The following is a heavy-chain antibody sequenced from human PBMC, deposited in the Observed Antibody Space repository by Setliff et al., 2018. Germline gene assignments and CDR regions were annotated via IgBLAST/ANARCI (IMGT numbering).Heavy chain of an antibody. CDR1: GASITRLSW. J-gene: IGHJ4*02. V-gene: IGHV4-4*02. Sequence: LSLTCTVSGASITRLSWCSRVRQPPGKGLEWFGAIYHDGNDKYTPSVHYSPSLKSRVTIPRDKSNNQFSLKLTSMTATDTAVYDGAKGGGRYHSDSWGQGILVTVSS. CDR3: AKGGGRYHSDS. CDR2: IYHDGND. D-gene: IGHD1-1*01.